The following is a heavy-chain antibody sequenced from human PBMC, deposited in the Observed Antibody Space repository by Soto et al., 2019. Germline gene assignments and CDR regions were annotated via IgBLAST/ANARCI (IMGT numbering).Heavy chain of an antibody. CDR2: ISPYNGNT. CDR3: ARASGSSTYFYY. D-gene: IGHD2-2*01. CDR1: GYTFTSYG. Sequence: QVHLVQSGAEVKEPGASVKVSCKASGYTFTSYGISWVRQAPGQGLEWMGWISPYNGNTNYAHKLKGRGTMTTDTSTGTAYMELGSLRSDDTALYYCARASGSSTYFYYWGQGALVTVSS. V-gene: IGHV1-18*01. J-gene: IGHJ4*02.